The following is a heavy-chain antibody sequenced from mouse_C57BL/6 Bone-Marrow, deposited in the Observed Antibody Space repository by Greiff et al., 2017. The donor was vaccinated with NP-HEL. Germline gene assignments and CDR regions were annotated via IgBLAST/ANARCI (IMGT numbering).Heavy chain of an antibody. J-gene: IGHJ3*01. CDR3: ARDRAFYGGFAY. V-gene: IGHV5-4*01. CDR2: ISDGGSYT. Sequence: EVKLMESGGGLVKPGGSLKLSCAASGFTFSSYAMSWVRQTPEKRLEWVATISDGGSYTYYPDNVKGRFTISRDNAKNNLYLQMSHLKSEDTAMYYCARDRAFYGGFAYWGQGTMVTVSA. D-gene: IGHD1-2*01. CDR1: GFTFSSYA.